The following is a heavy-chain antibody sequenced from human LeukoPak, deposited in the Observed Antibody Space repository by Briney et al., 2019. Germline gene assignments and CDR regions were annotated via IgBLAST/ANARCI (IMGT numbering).Heavy chain of an antibody. V-gene: IGHV1-69*05. J-gene: IGHJ6*03. Sequence: SVKVSCKASGGTFSTYAISWVRQAPGQGLEWMGGIIPIFGTANYEQKFQGRVTITTDESTSTAYMELSSLRSEDTAVYYCARAYLPQQQLVPPGYYYYYYMDVWGKGTTVTVSS. D-gene: IGHD6-13*01. CDR2: IIPIFGTA. CDR3: ARAYLPQQQLVPPGYYYYYYMDV. CDR1: GGTFSTYA.